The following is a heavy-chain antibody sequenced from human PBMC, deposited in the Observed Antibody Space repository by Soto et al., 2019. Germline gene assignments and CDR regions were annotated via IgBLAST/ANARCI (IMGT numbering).Heavy chain of an antibody. D-gene: IGHD3-10*01. CDR2: IYWDDDK. V-gene: IGHV2-5*02. Sequence: QITLKESGPTLVKPTQTLTLTCTFSGFSLTTRGVGVGWIRQPPGKALEWLALIYWDDDKRYSPSLKSRLTITKDTSKNQVVLTLTNMDPVDTATYYCAHVPGSRQLRYSYYYYMDVWGKGATVAVS. CDR3: AHVPGSRQLRYSYYYYMDV. CDR1: GFSLTTRGVG. J-gene: IGHJ6*03.